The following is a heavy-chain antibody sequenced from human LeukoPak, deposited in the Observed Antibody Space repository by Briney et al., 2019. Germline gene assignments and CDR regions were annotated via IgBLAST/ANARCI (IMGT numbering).Heavy chain of an antibody. CDR1: AYSFTSFW. J-gene: IGHJ4*02. Sequence: GESLKISCKASAYSFTSFWIGWVCQMPGKGLEWLGIIFPGDSDTRFSPSLQGQVTISADKSTTTTYLQWSSLKASDTAMYYCARLASPRIAVAPFDYWGQGTLVTVSS. V-gene: IGHV5-51*01. D-gene: IGHD6-19*01. CDR2: IFPGDSDT. CDR3: ARLASPRIAVAPFDY.